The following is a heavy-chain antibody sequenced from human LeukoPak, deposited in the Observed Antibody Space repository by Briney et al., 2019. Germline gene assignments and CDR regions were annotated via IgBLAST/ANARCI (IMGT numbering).Heavy chain of an antibody. CDR3: ASIAAAGPHEDYYYYGMDV. Sequence: SETLSLTCTVSGGSISSYYWSWIRQPPGKGLEWIGYIYYSGSTNYNPSLKSRATISVDTSKNQFSLKLSSVTAADTAVYYCASIAAAGPHEDYYYYGMDVWGQGTTVTVSS. CDR1: GGSISSYY. CDR2: IYYSGST. V-gene: IGHV4-59*01. D-gene: IGHD6-13*01. J-gene: IGHJ6*02.